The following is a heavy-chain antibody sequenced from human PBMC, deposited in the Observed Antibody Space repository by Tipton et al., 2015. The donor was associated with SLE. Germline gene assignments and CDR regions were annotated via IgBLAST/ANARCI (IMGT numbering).Heavy chain of an antibody. CDR1: GGSISSYY. Sequence: TLSLTCTVSGGSISSYYWSWIRQPPGKGLEWIGYIYYSGSTNYNPSLRSRVTISVDTSKNQFSLKLSSVTAADTAVYYCARDRGFDYWGQGTLVTVSS. CDR2: IYYSGST. CDR3: ARDRGFDY. J-gene: IGHJ4*02. V-gene: IGHV4-59*01.